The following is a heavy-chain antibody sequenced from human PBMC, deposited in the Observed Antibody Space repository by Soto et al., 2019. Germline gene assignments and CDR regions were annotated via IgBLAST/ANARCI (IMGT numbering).Heavy chain of an antibody. D-gene: IGHD2-15*01. CDR1: GGSISSYY. CDR2: IYYSGST. V-gene: IGHV4-59*01. CDR3: ARNVVVAGDAFDI. Sequence: SETLSLTCTVSGGSISSYYWSWIRQPPGKGLEWIGYIYYSGSTNYNPSLKSRVTISVDTSQNQFSLKLSSVTAADTAVYYCARNVVVAGDAFDIWGQGTMVTVSS. J-gene: IGHJ3*02.